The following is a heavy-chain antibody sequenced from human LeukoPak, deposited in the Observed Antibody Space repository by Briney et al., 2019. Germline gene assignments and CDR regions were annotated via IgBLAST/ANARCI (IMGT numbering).Heavy chain of an antibody. CDR2: VYSSGST. D-gene: IGHD6-6*01. V-gene: IGHV4-4*07. Sequence: SETLSLTCTVSSGSISSYYWNWIRQPAGKGLEWIGRVYSSGSTNYNPSLKSRVTISVDTSKNQFSLKLSSVTAADTAVYYRARVRAARPFDYWGQGTLVTVSS. CDR1: SGSISSYY. J-gene: IGHJ4*02. CDR3: ARVRAARPFDY.